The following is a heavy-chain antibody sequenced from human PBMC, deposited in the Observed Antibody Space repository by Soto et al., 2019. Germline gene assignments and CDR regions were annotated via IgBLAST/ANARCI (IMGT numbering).Heavy chain of an antibody. CDR1: GGSISSYY. Sequence: SETMCLTCTVSGGSISSYYGSWIRQPPGKGLEWIGYIYYSGSTSYNPALKSRVTISADTSTKQFSLRLSSVTAADTAVYYCVRQGIGALHGLVDVWGQGTTVTVSS. J-gene: IGHJ6*02. CDR2: IYYSGST. V-gene: IGHV4-59*08. CDR3: VRQGIGALHGLVDV. D-gene: IGHD1-26*01.